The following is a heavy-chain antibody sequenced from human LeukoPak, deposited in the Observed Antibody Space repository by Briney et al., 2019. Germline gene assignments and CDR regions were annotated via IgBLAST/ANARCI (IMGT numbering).Heavy chain of an antibody. CDR2: IWYDGSNK. Sequence: PGGSLRLSCAASGFTFSSYGMHRVRQAPGKGLEWVAVIWYDGSNKYYADSVKGRFTISRDNSKNTLYLQMNSLRAEDTAVYYCARDGGYSGYDADCWGQGTLVTVSS. V-gene: IGHV3-33*01. CDR3: ARDGGYSGYDADC. CDR1: GFTFSSYG. J-gene: IGHJ4*02. D-gene: IGHD5-12*01.